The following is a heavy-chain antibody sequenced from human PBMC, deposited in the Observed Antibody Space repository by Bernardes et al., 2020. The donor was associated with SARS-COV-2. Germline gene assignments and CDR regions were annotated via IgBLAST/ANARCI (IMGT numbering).Heavy chain of an antibody. CDR1: GFSFSQHA. Sequence: GGSLRLSCVGSGFSFSQHAMAWVRQAPGKGLESVSGVFGNGDGIFYADSVKVRFTISKDPSKNTVYLQMNRLTTEDTAIYYCARDYVVGDSLWYFDLWGRGTGVTVSS. CDR3: ARDYVVGDSLWYFDL. D-gene: IGHD2-21*01. J-gene: IGHJ2*01. CDR2: VFGNGDGI. V-gene: IGHV3-23*01.